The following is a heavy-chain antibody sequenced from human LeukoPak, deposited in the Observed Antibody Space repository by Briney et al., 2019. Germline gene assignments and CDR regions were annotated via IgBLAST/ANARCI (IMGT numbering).Heavy chain of an antibody. D-gene: IGHD3-22*01. V-gene: IGHV7-4-1*02. CDR3: ARDYYYESRDHYGAYAFDI. CDR2: INTNTGNP. J-gene: IGHJ3*02. CDR1: GYTFTDYA. Sequence: ASVKVSCKASGYTFTDYAMIWVRQAPGQGLECLGWINTNTGNPTYAPGISGRFVFSLDSSVSREYLQISRLQAEETAIYYCARDYYYESRDHYGAYAFDIWGQGTTVTVSS.